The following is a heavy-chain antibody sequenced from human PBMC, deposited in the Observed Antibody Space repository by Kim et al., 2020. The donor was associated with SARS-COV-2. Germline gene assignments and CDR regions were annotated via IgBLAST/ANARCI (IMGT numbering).Heavy chain of an antibody. CDR2: IRSKGNNYAT. CDR1: GFTFSVSA. CDR3: SSSGGYCSGDRCYSYNYHGMDG. V-gene: IGHV3-73*01. D-gene: IGHD2-15*01. Sequence: GGSLRLSCAASGFTFSVSAVHWVRQASGKGLEWVGRIRSKGNNYATAYTASVQGRFTISRDDSENTVYLQMNSLKTEDTAVYYCSSSGGYCSGDRCYSYNYHGMDGWGRGIMVTVSS. J-gene: IGHJ6*02.